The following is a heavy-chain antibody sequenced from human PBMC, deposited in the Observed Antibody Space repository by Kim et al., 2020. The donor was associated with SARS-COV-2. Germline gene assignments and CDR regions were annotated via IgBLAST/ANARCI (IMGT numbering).Heavy chain of an antibody. V-gene: IGHV1-18*01. CDR3: AREARFTSGSYGY. Sequence: YAQKLQGRVTMTTDTSTSTAYMELRSLRSDDTAVYYCAREARFTSGSYGYWGQGTLVTVSS. J-gene: IGHJ4*02. D-gene: IGHD1-26*01.